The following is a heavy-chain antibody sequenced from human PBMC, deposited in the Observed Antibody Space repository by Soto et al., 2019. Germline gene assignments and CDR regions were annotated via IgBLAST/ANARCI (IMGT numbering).Heavy chain of an antibody. D-gene: IGHD6-13*01. CDR1: VGSFSGYY. Sequence: SETLSLTCAFYVGSFSGYYWGWIRQPPGKGLEWIGEINHSGSTNYNPSLKSRVTISVDTSKNQFSLKLSSVTAADTAVYYCARFKMYSSSWYYYGMDVWGQGTTVTVSS. J-gene: IGHJ6*02. CDR2: INHSGST. V-gene: IGHV4-34*01. CDR3: ARFKMYSSSWYYYGMDV.